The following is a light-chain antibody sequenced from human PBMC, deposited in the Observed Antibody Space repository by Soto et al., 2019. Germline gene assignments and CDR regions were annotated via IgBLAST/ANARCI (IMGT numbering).Light chain of an antibody. V-gene: IGKV3-11*01. CDR3: QQRSNWPPSIT. CDR1: QSVTTY. Sequence: ELVLAQSPATQSLSPWERANISCVAIQSVTTYLAWYQQKPGQAPRLLIYDASDRATGIPARFSGSGSGTDFTLTISSLEPEDFAVYYCQQRSNWPPSITFGQGTRLEI. J-gene: IGKJ5*01. CDR2: DAS.